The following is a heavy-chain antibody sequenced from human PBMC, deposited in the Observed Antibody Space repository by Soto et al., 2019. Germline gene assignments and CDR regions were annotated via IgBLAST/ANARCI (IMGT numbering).Heavy chain of an antibody. Sequence: QITLKESGPSVVKPTQTLTLTCIFSGFSFSADGVAVGWIRQPPGKALEWLALIFSDDDQRYSPSLKSRLTITKDTSKNQVVLTTTNMDPVETGTYYCAHAYGGTSWPNDAFDVWGQGTVVTVSS. CDR2: IFSDDDQ. CDR1: GFSFSADGVA. D-gene: IGHD2-21*01. J-gene: IGHJ3*01. V-gene: IGHV2-5*02. CDR3: AHAYGGTSWPNDAFDV.